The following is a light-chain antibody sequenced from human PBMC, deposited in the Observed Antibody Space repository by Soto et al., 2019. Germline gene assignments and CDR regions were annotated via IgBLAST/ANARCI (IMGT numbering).Light chain of an antibody. V-gene: IGLV2-14*01. CDR3: SSYTTASTYV. CDR2: EVS. J-gene: IGLJ1*01. CDR1: TSDVGGYNY. Sequence: QSVLAQPASVSGSPGQSITVSCTGTTSDVGGYNYVSWYQQYPGKAPKLIIYEVSNRPSGISDRFSGSKSGNTASLTISGLQPDEEADFYCSSYTTASTYVFGRGTKVTV.